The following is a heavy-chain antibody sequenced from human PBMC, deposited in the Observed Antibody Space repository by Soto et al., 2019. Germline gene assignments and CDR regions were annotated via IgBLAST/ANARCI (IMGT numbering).Heavy chain of an antibody. D-gene: IGHD2-15*01. Sequence: EVQLVESGGGLVQPGGSLRLSCAASGFTFSDHYMDWVRQAPGKGLEWVGRTRSKANTYTTEYAASVKGRFTISRNDSKNSLYLQMNSLKTEDTAVYYCARGGYCSGGACNSDYHMDVWGKGTTVTVPS. J-gene: IGHJ6*03. V-gene: IGHV3-72*01. CDR3: ARGGYCSGGACNSDYHMDV. CDR1: GFTFSDHY. CDR2: TRSKANTYTT.